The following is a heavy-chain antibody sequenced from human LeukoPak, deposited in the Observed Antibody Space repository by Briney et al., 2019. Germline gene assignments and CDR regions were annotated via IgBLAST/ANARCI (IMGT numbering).Heavy chain of an antibody. CDR3: AKDVGVSEDTAILDY. D-gene: IGHD5-18*01. J-gene: IGHJ4*02. CDR2: ISYDGSNK. Sequence: GGSLRLSCAASGFSFSSYGMHWVRQVPGKWLEWVAVISYDGSNKYYADSVKGRFTISRDNSKNTLYLQMNSLRAEDTAVYYCAKDVGVSEDTAILDYWGQGTLVTVSS. CDR1: GFSFSSYG. V-gene: IGHV3-30*18.